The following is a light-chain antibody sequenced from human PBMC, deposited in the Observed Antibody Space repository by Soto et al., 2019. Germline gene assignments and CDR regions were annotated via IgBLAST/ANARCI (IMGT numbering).Light chain of an antibody. CDR3: QTWGTGIGV. CDR1: SGHSKYA. CDR2: VNSDGSH. Sequence: QAVLTQSPSASASLGASVKFTCTLNSGHSKYAIAWHQQQPEKGPRYLMKVNSDGSHTKGDGIPDRFSGSSSGAERYLTISSLQSEDEADYYCQTWGTGIGVFGGGTKLTVL. J-gene: IGLJ2*01. V-gene: IGLV4-69*01.